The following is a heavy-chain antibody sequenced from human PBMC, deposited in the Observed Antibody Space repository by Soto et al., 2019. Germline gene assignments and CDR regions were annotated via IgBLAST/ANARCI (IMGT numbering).Heavy chain of an antibody. Sequence: GASVKVSCKASGYTFTSYYMHWVRQAPGQGLEWMGIINPSGGSTSYAQKFQGRVTMTRDTSTSTVYMELSSLRSEDTAVYYCARPLVDDSQTYGMDVWGQGTTVTVSS. V-gene: IGHV1-46*01. D-gene: IGHD2-15*01. CDR3: ARPLVDDSQTYGMDV. CDR2: INPSGGST. J-gene: IGHJ6*02. CDR1: GYTFTSYY.